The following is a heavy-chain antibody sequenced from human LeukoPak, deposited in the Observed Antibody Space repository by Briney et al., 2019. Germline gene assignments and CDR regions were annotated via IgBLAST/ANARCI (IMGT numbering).Heavy chain of an antibody. CDR2: INHSGST. Sequence: PSETLSLTCTVSGGSISSYYWSWIRQPPGKGLEWIGEINHSGSTNYNPSLKSRVTISVDTSRNQFSLKLSSVTAADTAVYYCASSGYYDSSGYYYLAFWGQGTLVTVSS. V-gene: IGHV4-34*01. D-gene: IGHD3-22*01. CDR1: GGSISSYY. CDR3: ASSGYYDSSGYYYLAF. J-gene: IGHJ4*02.